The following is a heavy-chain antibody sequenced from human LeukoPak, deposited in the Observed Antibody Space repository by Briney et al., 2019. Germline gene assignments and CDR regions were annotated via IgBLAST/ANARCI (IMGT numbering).Heavy chain of an antibody. V-gene: IGHV3-9*03. CDR3: AKANYYDSSGYYPGGVFDI. J-gene: IGHJ3*02. D-gene: IGHD3-22*01. CDR1: GFTFDDYA. CDR2: ISWNSGSI. Sequence: GGSLRLSCAASGFTFDDYAMHWVRQAPGKGLEWVSGISWNSGSIGYADSVKGRFTISRDNAKNSLYLQMNSLRAEDMALYYCAKANYYDSSGYYPGGVFDIWGQGTMVTVSS.